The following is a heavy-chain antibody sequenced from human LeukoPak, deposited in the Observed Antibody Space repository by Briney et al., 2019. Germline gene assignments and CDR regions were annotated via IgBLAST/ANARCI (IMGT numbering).Heavy chain of an antibody. V-gene: IGHV1-69*13. CDR2: IIPISGSA. Sequence: SVKVSCKASGGTFSSYAISWVRQAPGQGLEWMGGIIPISGSANYAQKFQGRVTITADESTSTAYMELSSLRSEDTAVYYCARDWERYYDSSGYRYHFDYWGQGTLVTVSS. CDR3: ARDWERYYDSSGYRYHFDY. J-gene: IGHJ4*02. CDR1: GGTFSSYA. D-gene: IGHD3-22*01.